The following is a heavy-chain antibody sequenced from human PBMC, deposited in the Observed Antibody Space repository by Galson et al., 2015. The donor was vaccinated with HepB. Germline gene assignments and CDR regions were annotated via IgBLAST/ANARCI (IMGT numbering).Heavy chain of an antibody. J-gene: IGHJ4*02. D-gene: IGHD2/OR15-2a*01. CDR2: ISSSSSYI. CDR3: ARGLEQLRIYYFDH. V-gene: IGHV3-21*01. CDR1: GFTFCSYS. Sequence: SLRLSCEASGFTFCSYSMNWVRQAPGKGLEWVSSISSSSSYIYYAHALKGRVTISRDNSKNSPYLQMNSLRAEDTAVYYCARGLEQLRIYYFDHWGQGTLVTVSS.